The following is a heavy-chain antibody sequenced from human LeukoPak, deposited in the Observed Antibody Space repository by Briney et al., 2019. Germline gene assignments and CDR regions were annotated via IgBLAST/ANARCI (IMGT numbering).Heavy chain of an antibody. CDR2: ADPSGNT. CDR1: TNSMSSDHY. Sequence: PSETLSLTCTVSTNSMSSDHYWGWIRQPPGTGLEWIGNADPSGNTYYNPSLKSRAAISLDTSKKQFSLNLTPVTAADTAVYYCATVRASHYGDWYFDSWGHGTRVTVSS. D-gene: IGHD4-17*01. J-gene: IGHJ4*01. CDR3: ATVRASHYGDWYFDS. V-gene: IGHV4-38-2*02.